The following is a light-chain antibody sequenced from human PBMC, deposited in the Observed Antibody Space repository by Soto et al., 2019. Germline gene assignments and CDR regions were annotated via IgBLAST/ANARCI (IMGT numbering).Light chain of an antibody. CDR1: SSDVGGYHY. V-gene: IGLV2-14*01. Sequence: QSVLTQPASVSGSPGQSITISCTGTSSDVGGYHYVSWYQQHPGKAPKLMIYEVSNRPSGVSNRFSGSKSGNTASLTVSGLQAEDEADYYCSSYAGSNTLVFGGGTKLTVL. CDR2: EVS. CDR3: SSYAGSNTLV. J-gene: IGLJ2*01.